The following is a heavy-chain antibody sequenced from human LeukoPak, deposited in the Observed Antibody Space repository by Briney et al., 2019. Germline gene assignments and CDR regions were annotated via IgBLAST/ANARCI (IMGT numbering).Heavy chain of an antibody. CDR2: INHSGST. J-gene: IGHJ4*02. Sequence: SETLSLTCAVYGGSFSGYYWSWIRQPPGKGLEWIGEINHSGSTNYNPSLKSRVTISVDTSKNQFSLKLRSVTAADTAMYYCARAAVTTSSLDSWGQGTLVTVSS. CDR1: GGSFSGYY. D-gene: IGHD4-17*01. CDR3: ARAAVTTSSLDS. V-gene: IGHV4-34*01.